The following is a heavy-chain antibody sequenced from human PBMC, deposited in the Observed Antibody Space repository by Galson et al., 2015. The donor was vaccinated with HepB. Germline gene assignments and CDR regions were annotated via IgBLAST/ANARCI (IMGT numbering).Heavy chain of an antibody. Sequence: SVKVSCKASGYTFTSYAMHWVRQAPGQRLEWMGWINAGNGNTKYSQKFQGRVTITRDTSASTAYMELSSLRSEDTAVYYCARDPERGRIAAAGTYYYYGMDVWGKGPRSPSPQ. D-gene: IGHD6-13*01. CDR2: INAGNGNT. CDR3: ARDPERGRIAAAGTYYYYGMDV. CDR1: GYTFTSYA. J-gene: IGHJ6*01. V-gene: IGHV1-3*01.